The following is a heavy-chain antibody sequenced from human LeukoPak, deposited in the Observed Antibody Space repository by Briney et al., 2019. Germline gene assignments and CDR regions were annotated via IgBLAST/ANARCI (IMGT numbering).Heavy chain of an antibody. CDR2: IYSGGST. CDR1: GFTVSSNY. Sequence: SGGSLRLSCAASGFTVSSNYMSWVRQAPGKGLEWVSVIYSGGSTYYADSVKGRFTISRDNSKNTLYLQMNSLRAEDTAVYYCARDLSIAAAGTRQHYYYYGMDVWGQGTTVTVSS. D-gene: IGHD6-13*01. CDR3: ARDLSIAAAGTRQHYYYYGMDV. J-gene: IGHJ6*02. V-gene: IGHV3-66*01.